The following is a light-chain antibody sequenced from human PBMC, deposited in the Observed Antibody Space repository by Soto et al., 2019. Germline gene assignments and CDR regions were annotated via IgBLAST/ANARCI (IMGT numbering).Light chain of an antibody. V-gene: IGLV4-69*01. CDR1: SGHSTYA. CDR2: LNSDGRH. CDR3: QTWGTDIVV. J-gene: IGLJ2*01. Sequence: QLVLTQSPSASASLGASVKLTCTLSSGHSTYAIAWHQQQPEKGPRYLMKLNSDGRHYKGDGISDRFSGSSSGAERYLTISSLQSDDEADYYCQTWGTDIVVFGGGTKLTVL.